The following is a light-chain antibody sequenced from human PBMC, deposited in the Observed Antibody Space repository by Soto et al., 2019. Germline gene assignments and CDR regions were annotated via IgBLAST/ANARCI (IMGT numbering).Light chain of an antibody. V-gene: IGKV3D-20*02. CDR2: DAS. CDR3: QQYNDWPS. Sequence: EIVLTQFPGTLSLSPGERATLSCRASQSVGSNYLAWYQQRPGQPPRLLIYDASSRATGIPDRFSGGGSGTDFTLTISSLRSEDFAVYYCQQYNDWPSFGQGTRLEI. J-gene: IGKJ5*01. CDR1: QSVGSNY.